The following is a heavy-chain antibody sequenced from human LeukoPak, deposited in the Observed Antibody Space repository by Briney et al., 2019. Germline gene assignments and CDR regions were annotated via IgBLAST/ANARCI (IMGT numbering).Heavy chain of an antibody. Sequence: SETLSLTCAVYGGSFSGYYWSWIRQPPGKGLEWIGEINHSGSTNYNPSLKSRVTISVDTSKNQFSLKLSSVTAADTAVYYCATTSGIVVVKGFDPRGRGTLVTVSS. CDR2: INHSGST. CDR3: ATTSGIVVVKGFDP. J-gene: IGHJ2*01. V-gene: IGHV4-34*01. CDR1: GGSFSGYY. D-gene: IGHD3-22*01.